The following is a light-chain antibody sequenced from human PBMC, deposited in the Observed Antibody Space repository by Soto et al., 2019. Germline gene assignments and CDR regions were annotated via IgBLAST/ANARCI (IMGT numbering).Light chain of an antibody. Sequence: QAVVTQPASVSGSPGQSITISCTGTSSDVGAYNSVSWYQQHPGEAPRLMIYEVSYRSLGVSDRFSGSKSGNTASLTISGLHTEDEADYYCSSYTSSSTYLFGTGTKLTVL. CDR2: EVS. J-gene: IGLJ1*01. CDR3: SSYTSSSTYL. V-gene: IGLV2-14*03. CDR1: SSDVGAYNS.